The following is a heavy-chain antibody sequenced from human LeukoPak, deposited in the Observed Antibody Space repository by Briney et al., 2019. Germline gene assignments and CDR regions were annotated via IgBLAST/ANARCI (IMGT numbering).Heavy chain of an antibody. V-gene: IGHV4-39*01. CDR3: ARVVPMYSSDWYDDY. CDR2: IYYSGST. J-gene: IGHJ4*02. D-gene: IGHD6-19*01. CDR1: GGSISSSSYY. Sequence: SETLSLTCTVSGGSISSSSYYWGWIRQPPGKGLEWIGTIYYSGSTYYNPSLKSRVTISVDTSKNQFSLKLSSATAADTAVYYCARVVPMYSSDWYDDYWGQGTLVTVSS.